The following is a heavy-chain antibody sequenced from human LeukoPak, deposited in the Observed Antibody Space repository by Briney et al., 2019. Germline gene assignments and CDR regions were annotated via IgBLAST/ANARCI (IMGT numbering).Heavy chain of an antibody. CDR3: ARVSGSYYYYGMDV. Sequence: SETLSLTCTVSGGSISSYYWSWIRQPPGKGLEWIGYIYYSGSTSYNPSLKSRVTISVDTSKNQFSLKLSSVTAADTAVYYCARVSGSYYYYGMDVWGQGTTVTVSS. D-gene: IGHD1-26*01. CDR1: GGSISSYY. V-gene: IGHV4-59*01. J-gene: IGHJ6*02. CDR2: IYYSGST.